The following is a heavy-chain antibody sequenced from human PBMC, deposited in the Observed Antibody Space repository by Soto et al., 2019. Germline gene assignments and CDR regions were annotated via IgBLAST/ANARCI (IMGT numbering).Heavy chain of an antibody. J-gene: IGHJ3*02. Sequence: QVQLVESGGGVVQPGRSLRLSCAASGFTFDTYGMHWVRQAPGKGLEWVAVTSYGGSDEYYADSVKGRYTIYRDNSKNMVYLQMNSLITEDTAVYYCAKEVRYYYDSSGVDAFDIWGQGTMVTVSS. CDR3: AKEVRYYYDSSGVDAFDI. CDR1: GFTFDTYG. CDR2: TSYGGSDE. V-gene: IGHV3-30*18. D-gene: IGHD3-22*01.